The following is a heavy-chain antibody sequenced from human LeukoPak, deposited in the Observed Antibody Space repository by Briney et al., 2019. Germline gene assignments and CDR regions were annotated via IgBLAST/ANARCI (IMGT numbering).Heavy chain of an antibody. D-gene: IGHD1-1*01. CDR1: GFTFSNYA. V-gene: IGHV3-23*01. Sequence: GGSLRLSCAGSGFTFSNYAMSWVRQAPGKGPEWVSAVSGSGATTYYTDSIRGRFTISRDNSKNTLYLQMNSLRAEDTAVYYCAKSSRRSQLWFDPWGQGTRVIVSS. CDR3: AKSSRRSQLWFDP. J-gene: IGHJ5*02. CDR2: VSGSGATT.